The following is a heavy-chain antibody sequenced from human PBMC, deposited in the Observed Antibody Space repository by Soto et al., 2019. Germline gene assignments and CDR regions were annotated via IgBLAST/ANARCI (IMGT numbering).Heavy chain of an antibody. CDR2: IYYSGST. V-gene: IGHV4-31*03. CDR1: GGSISSGGYY. Sequence: PXETLSLTCTVSGGSISSGGYYWSWIRQHPGKGLEWIGYIYYSGSTYYNPSLKSRVTISVDTSKNQFSLKLSSVTAADTAVYYCARVDTSMGATCVSYWGQGTLVTVSS. J-gene: IGHJ4*02. D-gene: IGHD1-26*01. CDR3: ARVDTSMGATCVSY.